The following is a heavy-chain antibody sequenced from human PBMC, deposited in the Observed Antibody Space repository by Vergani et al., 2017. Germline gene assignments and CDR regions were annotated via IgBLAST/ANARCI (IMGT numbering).Heavy chain of an antibody. J-gene: IGHJ4*02. CDR1: GYTFSNYY. CDR2: INPSGGHT. D-gene: IGHD3-9*01. V-gene: IGHV1-46*03. CDR3: ARGNYGSLTGYRY. Sequence: QVQVVQSGAEVKKSGASEKVSCKTSGYTFSNYYMHWVRQAPGQGLEWMGIINPSGGHTNYAQKFQGRVTMNRDTSTSTVYMELSSLRSEDTAIYYCARGNYGSLTGYRYWGQGTLVTVSA.